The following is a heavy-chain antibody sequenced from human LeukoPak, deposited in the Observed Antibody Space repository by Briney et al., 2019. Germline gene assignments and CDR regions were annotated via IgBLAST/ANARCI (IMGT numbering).Heavy chain of an antibody. D-gene: IGHD6-13*01. CDR2: ISYDGSNK. V-gene: IGHV3-30*18. CDR1: GFTFSSYG. Sequence: GGSLRLSCAASGFTFSSYGMHWVRQAPGKGLEWVAVISYDGSNKYYADSVKGRFAISRDNSKNTLYLQMNSLRAEDTAVYYCAKDLGYSSSWYGGYYYGMDVWGQGTTVTVSS. CDR3: AKDLGYSSSWYGGYYYGMDV. J-gene: IGHJ6*02.